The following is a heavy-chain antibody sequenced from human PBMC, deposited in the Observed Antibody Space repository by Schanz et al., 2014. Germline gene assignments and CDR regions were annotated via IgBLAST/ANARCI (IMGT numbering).Heavy chain of an antibody. J-gene: IGHJ3*02. CDR2: ISSSSSTR. Sequence: EVQLVESGGGLVQPGGSLRLSCAASGFTFSSYSMNWVRQAPGKGLEWVSYISSSSSTRYYADSVKGRFTISRDNSKNTLYLQMNSLRAEDTAVYYCAKGRFGELSAFDIWGQGTRVTVSS. CDR1: GFTFSSYS. CDR3: AKGRFGELSAFDI. D-gene: IGHD3-10*01. V-gene: IGHV3-48*01.